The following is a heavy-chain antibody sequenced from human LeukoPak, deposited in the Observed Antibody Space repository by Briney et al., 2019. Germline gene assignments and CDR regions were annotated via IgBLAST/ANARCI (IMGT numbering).Heavy chain of an antibody. J-gene: IGHJ4*02. V-gene: IGHV4-34*01. Sequence: PSETLSLTCAVYGGSFSGYYWSWIRQPPGKGLEWIGEINHSGSTNYNPSLKSRVTISVDTSKNQFSLKLSSVTAADTAVYYCARGRYGSGSYYVVWGQGTLVTVSS. CDR1: GGSFSGYY. D-gene: IGHD3-10*01. CDR2: INHSGST. CDR3: ARGRYGSGSYYVV.